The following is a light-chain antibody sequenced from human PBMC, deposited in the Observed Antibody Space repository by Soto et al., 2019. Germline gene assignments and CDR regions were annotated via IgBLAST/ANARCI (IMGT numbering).Light chain of an antibody. CDR1: QSVSSN. Sequence: EIVMTQSPAPLSVSPGERATLSCRASQSVSSNLAWYQQKPGQAPRLLIYGASTRATGIPARFSGSGSGTEFTLTISSLQSEDFAVYYCQQYNNWVWTFGQGTKVEIK. J-gene: IGKJ1*01. V-gene: IGKV3-15*01. CDR2: GAS. CDR3: QQYNNWVWT.